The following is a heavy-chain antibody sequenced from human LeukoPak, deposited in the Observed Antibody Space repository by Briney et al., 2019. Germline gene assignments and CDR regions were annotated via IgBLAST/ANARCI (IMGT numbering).Heavy chain of an antibody. CDR1: GYTFTSYD. J-gene: IGHJ6*03. CDR2: MNPNSGNT. D-gene: IGHD2-2*01. V-gene: IGHV1-8*03. CDR3: ARSLGYCSSTSCYFPPYYYYMDV. Sequence: ASVKVSCKASGYTFTSYDINWVRQATGQGLEWMGWMNPNSGNTGYAQKFQGRVTITRNTSISTAYMELSSLRSEDTAVYYCARSLGYCSSTSCYFPPYYYYMDVWGKGTTVTVSS.